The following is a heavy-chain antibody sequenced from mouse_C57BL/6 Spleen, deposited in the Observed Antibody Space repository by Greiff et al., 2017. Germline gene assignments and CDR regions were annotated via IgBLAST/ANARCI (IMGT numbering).Heavy chain of an antibody. D-gene: IGHD1-1*01. Sequence: QVQLQQPGAELVRPGTSVKLSCKASGYTFTGYWMHWVQQRPGQGLEWIGVIDPSDSYTNYNQKFKGKATLTVDTSSSTAYMQLSSLTSEDSAVYYCARNYYGSSRYAMDYWGQGTSVTVAS. CDR1: GYTFTGYW. V-gene: IGHV1-59*01. CDR3: ARNYYGSSRYAMDY. CDR2: IDPSDSYT. J-gene: IGHJ4*01.